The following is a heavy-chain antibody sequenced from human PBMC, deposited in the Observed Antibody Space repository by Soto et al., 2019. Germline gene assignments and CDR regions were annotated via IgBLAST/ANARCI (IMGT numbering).Heavy chain of an antibody. CDR3: AAVPHIVVVAATPYFDY. V-gene: IGHV1-46*01. D-gene: IGHD2-21*02. J-gene: IGHJ4*02. Sequence: ASVKVSCKASGYTFTSYSMHWVRQAPGQGLEWMGIINPSGGTTTYAQKFQGRVTMTRDTSTSTVYMELSSLRSEDTAVYYCAAVPHIVVVAATPYFDYWGQGTLVTVSS. CDR1: GYTFTSYS. CDR2: INPSGGTT.